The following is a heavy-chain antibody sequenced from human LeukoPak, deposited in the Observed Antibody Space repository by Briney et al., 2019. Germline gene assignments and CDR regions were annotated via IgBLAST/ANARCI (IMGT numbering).Heavy chain of an antibody. CDR3: AGHHPRNTVDF. V-gene: IGHV4-59*08. CDR2: ISDIGSI. CDR1: GGSISSYY. Sequence: SETLSLACTVSGGSISSYYWSWIRQPPGKGLEWIAYISDIGSINYNPSLKSRVTISLDTSKNQFSLKLSSVTAADTAIYYCAGHHPRNTVDFWGQGTLVTVSS. J-gene: IGHJ4*02. D-gene: IGHD2-8*02.